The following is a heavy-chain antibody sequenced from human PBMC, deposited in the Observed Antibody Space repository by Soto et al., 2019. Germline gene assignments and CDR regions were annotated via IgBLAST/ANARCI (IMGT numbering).Heavy chain of an antibody. CDR3: ARAAAGKYNWFDP. CDR2: TYYSGST. V-gene: IGHV4-59*01. D-gene: IGHD6-13*01. Sequence: SETLSLTCTVSGGSISSYYWSWIRQPPGKGLEWIGYTYYSGSTNYNPFLKSRVTISVGTSKNQFSLKLSSVTAADTAVYYCARAAAGKYNWFDPWGQGTLVTVSS. CDR1: GGSISSYY. J-gene: IGHJ5*02.